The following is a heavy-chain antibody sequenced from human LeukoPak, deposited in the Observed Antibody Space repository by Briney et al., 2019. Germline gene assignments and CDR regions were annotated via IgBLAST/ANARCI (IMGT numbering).Heavy chain of an antibody. CDR2: INRNGDT. Sequence: SETLSLTCSVSGGTFSDYFWTWIRQPPGKGLEWIGEINRNGDTKYTPSLRSRVPISIDTSKNLFSLRLSSVNAADTAVYYCARVGYSSGWDGDFDFWGQGTLVTVSS. J-gene: IGHJ4*02. D-gene: IGHD6-19*01. CDR3: ARVGYSSGWDGDFDF. V-gene: IGHV4-34*01. CDR1: GGTFSDYF.